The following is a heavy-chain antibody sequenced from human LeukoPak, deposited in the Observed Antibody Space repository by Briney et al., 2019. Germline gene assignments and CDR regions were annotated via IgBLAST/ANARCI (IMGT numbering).Heavy chain of an antibody. V-gene: IGHV1-2*02. Sequence: ASVKVSCKASGYTFTGYCMHWVRQAPGQGLEWMGWINPNSGGTNYAQKFQGRVTMTRDTSISTAYMELSRLRSDDTAVYYCARDKQQLATSKGWFDPWGQGTLVTVSS. J-gene: IGHJ5*02. CDR3: ARDKQQLATSKGWFDP. CDR1: GYTFTGYC. CDR2: INPNSGGT. D-gene: IGHD6-13*01.